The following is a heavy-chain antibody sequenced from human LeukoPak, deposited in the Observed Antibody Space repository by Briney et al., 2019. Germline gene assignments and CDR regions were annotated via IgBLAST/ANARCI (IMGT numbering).Heavy chain of an antibody. CDR2: IYSSGNT. V-gene: IGHV4-4*07. Sequence: PSETLSLTCTASGDSFSTYYWTWLRQPAGKGLEWIGRIYSSGNTNYNPSLESRVTMSIDTSKNQFSLKLTSVTAADTAVYYCARERGILRGDAFDIWGQGTVVTVSS. CDR1: GDSFSTYY. J-gene: IGHJ3*02. CDR3: ARERGILRGDAFDI. D-gene: IGHD1-26*01.